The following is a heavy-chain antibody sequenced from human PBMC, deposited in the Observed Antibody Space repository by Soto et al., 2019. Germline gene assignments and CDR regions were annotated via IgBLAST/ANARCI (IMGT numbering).Heavy chain of an antibody. CDR2: LSYYERDK. D-gene: IGHD4-4*01. CDR3: AREGSGDAYSAGGALDC. Sequence: GGSLRLSCETSGFSFSSHVLHWVRQAPGKWLEWVAVLSYYERDKYYADSVKGRFTISRDNSKNTLYLQMNSLRTEDTAVYYCAREGSGDAYSAGGALDCWGQGTLVTVSS. V-gene: IGHV3-30*04. CDR1: GFSFSSHV. J-gene: IGHJ4*02.